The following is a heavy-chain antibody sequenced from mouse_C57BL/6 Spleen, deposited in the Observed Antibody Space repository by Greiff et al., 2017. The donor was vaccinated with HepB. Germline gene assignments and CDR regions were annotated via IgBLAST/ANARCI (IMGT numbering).Heavy chain of an antibody. J-gene: IGHJ2*01. CDR3: AREGRYYGSSLYYFDY. CDR2: IYPRSGNT. CDR1: GYTFTSYG. V-gene: IGHV1-81*01. D-gene: IGHD1-1*01. Sequence: QVQLQQSGAELARPGASVKLSCKASGYTFTSYGISWVKQRTGQGLEWIGEIYPRSGNTYYNEKFKGKATLTADKSSSTAYMELRSLTSEDSAVYFCAREGRYYGSSLYYFDYWGQGTTLTVSS.